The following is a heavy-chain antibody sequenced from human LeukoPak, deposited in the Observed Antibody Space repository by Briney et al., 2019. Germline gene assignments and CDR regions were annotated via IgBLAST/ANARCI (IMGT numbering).Heavy chain of an antibody. V-gene: IGHV4-39*07. Sequence: PSETLSLTCTVSGGSISSSSYYWGWIRQPPGKGLEWIGSIYYSGSTYYNPSLKSRVTISVDTSKNQFSLKLSSVTAADTAVYYCARDAPYGDYWLDPWGQGTLVTVSS. CDR3: ARDAPYGDYWLDP. CDR1: GGSISSSSYY. CDR2: IYYSGST. D-gene: IGHD4-17*01. J-gene: IGHJ5*02.